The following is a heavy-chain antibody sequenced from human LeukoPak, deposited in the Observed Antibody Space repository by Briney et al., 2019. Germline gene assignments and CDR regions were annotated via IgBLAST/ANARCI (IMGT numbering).Heavy chain of an antibody. J-gene: IGHJ4*02. CDR1: GFTFSNYA. V-gene: IGHV3-74*01. Sequence: GGSLRLSCAPSGFTFSNYAMSWVRQAPGKGLEWVSRIKSDGSSTTYADSVKGRFTISRDNAKNTLYLEMNSLRTEDTAVYYCARDFPSFDSWGQGTLVTVSS. CDR2: IKSDGSST. CDR3: ARDFPSFDS.